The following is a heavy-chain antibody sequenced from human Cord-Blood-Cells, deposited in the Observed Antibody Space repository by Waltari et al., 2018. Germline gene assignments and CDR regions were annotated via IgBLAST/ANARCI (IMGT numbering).Heavy chain of an antibody. Sequence: QVQLQQWGAGLLKPSETLSLPCAVDRGSFRGYYWSWIRQPPGKGLEWIGEINHSGSTNYNPSLKSRVTISVDTSKNQFSLKLSSVTAADTAVYYCARIRYSGSYYYYYYGMDVWGQGTTVTVSS. CDR1: RGSFRGYY. CDR3: ARIRYSGSYYYYYYGMDV. CDR2: INHSGST. D-gene: IGHD1-26*01. V-gene: IGHV4-34*01. J-gene: IGHJ6*02.